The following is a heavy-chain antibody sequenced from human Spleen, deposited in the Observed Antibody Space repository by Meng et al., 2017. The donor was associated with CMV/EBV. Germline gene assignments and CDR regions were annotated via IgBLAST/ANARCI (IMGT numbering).Heavy chain of an antibody. CDR1: GFSFSDYW. J-gene: IGHJ5*02. D-gene: IGHD3-22*01. CDR3: AGAFGYYYDSSGFLT. Sequence: GGSLRLSCAASGFSFSDYWMSWVRQAPGKGLEWVSIIFRGGNTYYADSVKGRLTISRDDSRNTLYLQMNSLRPEDTAVYYCAGAFGYYYDSSGFLTWGQGTLVTVSS. V-gene: IGHV3-66*02. CDR2: IFRGGNT.